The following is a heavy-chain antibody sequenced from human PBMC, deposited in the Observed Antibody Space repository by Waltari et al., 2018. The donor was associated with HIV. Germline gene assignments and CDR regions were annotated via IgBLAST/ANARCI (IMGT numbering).Heavy chain of an antibody. CDR2: FDPEEDET. V-gene: IGHV1-24*01. Sequence: QVQLVQSGAEVKKPGASVKVSCKVSGYTLTELSMHWVRQAPGKGLAWMGNFDPEEDETIYAQKFQGRITMTEDTSSDTAYMELSSLTSGDTAVYYCATDFSGMVRAYSYYSLDVWGQGTTVTVSS. CDR3: ATDFSGMVRAYSYYSLDV. J-gene: IGHJ6*02. CDR1: GYTLTELS. D-gene: IGHD3-10*01.